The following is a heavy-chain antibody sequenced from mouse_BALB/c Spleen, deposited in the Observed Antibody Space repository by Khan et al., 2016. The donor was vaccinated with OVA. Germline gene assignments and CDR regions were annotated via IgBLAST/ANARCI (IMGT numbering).Heavy chain of an antibody. CDR1: GYSITSGYS. CDR2: IHYSGST. CDR3: ASSGTTVVAYWYFDV. D-gene: IGHD1-1*01. J-gene: IGHJ1*01. V-gene: IGHV3-1*02. Sequence: DVQLQESGPDLVKPSQSLSLTCTVTGYSITSGYSWHWIRQFPGNKLEWMGYIHYSGSTNYNPYLKSRISITRDTSKNQFFLQLNSVTTEDTATYSCASSGTTVVAYWYFDVWGAGTTVTVSS.